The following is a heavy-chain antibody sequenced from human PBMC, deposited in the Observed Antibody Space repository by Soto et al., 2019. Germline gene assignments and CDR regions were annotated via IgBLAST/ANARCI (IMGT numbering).Heavy chain of an antibody. V-gene: IGHV1-69*01. D-gene: IGHD5-18*01. CDR1: GGTFSSYA. CDR3: ARGDTAPSYYYYGMDV. Sequence: QVQLVQSGAEVKKPGSSVKVSCKASGGTFSSYAISWVRQAPGQGLEWMGGIIPIFGTANYAQKFQGRVTITAYESTSTAYRELSSLRSEDTAVYYCARGDTAPSYYYYGMDVWGQGTTVTVSS. J-gene: IGHJ6*02. CDR2: IIPIFGTA.